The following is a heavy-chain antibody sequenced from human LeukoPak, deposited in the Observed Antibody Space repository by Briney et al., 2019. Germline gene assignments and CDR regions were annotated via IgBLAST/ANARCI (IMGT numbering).Heavy chain of an antibody. CDR3: ARALYCTNQGGDY. CDR2: INSDGSWT. V-gene: IGHV3-74*01. D-gene: IGHD1-14*01. Sequence: GGSLRLSCAASGFTFSSYWMNWVRQAPGKGLVWVSRINSDGSWTTYADSVKGRFTISRDNAKNTLYLHMSSLRAEDTAVFYCARALYCTNQGGDYWGQGTLVTVSS. J-gene: IGHJ4*02. CDR1: GFTFSSYW.